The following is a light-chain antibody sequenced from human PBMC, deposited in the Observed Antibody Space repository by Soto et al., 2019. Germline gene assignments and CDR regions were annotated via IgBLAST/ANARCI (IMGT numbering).Light chain of an antibody. V-gene: IGKV3D-15*01. CDR3: QQTESYPST. CDR2: DAS. CDR1: QSVSSL. J-gene: IGKJ4*01. Sequence: EIVMTQSPATLSVSPGERATLSCRASQSVSSLLAWYQQKPGQAPRLLIYDASNRATGIPARFSGSGSGTDFTLTISSLQPEDFATYYCQQTESYPSTFGGGTKVDIK.